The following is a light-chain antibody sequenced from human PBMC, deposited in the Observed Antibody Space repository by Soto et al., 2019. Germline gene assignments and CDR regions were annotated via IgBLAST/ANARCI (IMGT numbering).Light chain of an antibody. J-gene: IGKJ4*01. CDR1: QSILYNSNNKNY. CDR3: QQYYNALLS. CDR2: WAS. V-gene: IGKV4-1*01. Sequence: DIVMTQSPDSLAVSLGEGATINCKSSQSILYNSNNKNYLAWYQQKPGQPPKLLIYWASTRESGVPDRFSGSASATDFTLTISSLQAEDGAVYYCQQYYNALLSVGGGTKVEIK.